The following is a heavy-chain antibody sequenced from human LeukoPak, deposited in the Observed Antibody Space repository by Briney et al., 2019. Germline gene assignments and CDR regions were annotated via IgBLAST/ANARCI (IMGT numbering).Heavy chain of an antibody. V-gene: IGHV3-23*01. J-gene: IGHJ4*02. CDR1: GFIFSDYA. Sequence: PGGSLRLSCAASGFIFSDYAMSWVRQAPGKGLEWVSVIDGSGGSTHYADSVKGRFTISRDNSKNTLYLQMNSLRAEDTAVYYCAKDDYSNYGYWGQGTLVTVSS. CDR3: AKDDYSNYGY. D-gene: IGHD4-11*01. CDR2: IDGSGGST.